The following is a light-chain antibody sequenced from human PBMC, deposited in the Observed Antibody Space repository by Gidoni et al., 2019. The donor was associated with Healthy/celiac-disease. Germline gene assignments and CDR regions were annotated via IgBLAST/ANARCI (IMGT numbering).Light chain of an antibody. CDR2: SNN. CDR1: SSNIGSNT. CDR3: AAWDDSLNGPV. V-gene: IGLV1-44*01. Sequence: QSVLTQPPSASVTPGQRVTISCSGSSSNIGSNTVNWYQPLPGTSPNLLIYSNNQRPSGVPDRFSGSKSGTSASLAISGLQSEDEADYYCAAWDDSLNGPVFGGGTKLTVL. J-gene: IGLJ2*01.